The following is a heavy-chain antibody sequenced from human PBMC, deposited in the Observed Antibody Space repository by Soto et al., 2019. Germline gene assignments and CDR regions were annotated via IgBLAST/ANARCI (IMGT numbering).Heavy chain of an antibody. CDR2: ISDTGRTI. J-gene: IGHJ4*02. Sequence: GGSLRLSCAASGFTFSDYYMTWIRQAPGKGLEWLSHISDTGRTIYYADSVRGRFTISRDNAKNSLFLQMNSLRAEDTAIYHCARPYCSGGSCYADYWGQGTLVTVSS. CDR1: GFTFSDYY. D-gene: IGHD2-15*01. CDR3: ARPYCSGGSCYADY. V-gene: IGHV3-11*01.